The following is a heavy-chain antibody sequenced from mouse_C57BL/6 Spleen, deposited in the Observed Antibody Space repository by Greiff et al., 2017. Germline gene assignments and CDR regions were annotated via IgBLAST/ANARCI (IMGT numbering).Heavy chain of an antibody. CDR2: INPNNGGT. D-gene: IGHD2-2*01. CDR1: GYTFTDSY. CDR3: ARSFYYGYDGGFAY. Sequence: VQLQQSGPELVKPGASVKISCKASGYTFTDSYMNWVKQSHGKSLEWIGDINPNNGGTSYNQKFKGTATLPEDKSSSTAYMALRSLTSADSAVYYCARSFYYGYDGGFAYWGQGTLVTVAA. J-gene: IGHJ3*01. V-gene: IGHV1-26*01.